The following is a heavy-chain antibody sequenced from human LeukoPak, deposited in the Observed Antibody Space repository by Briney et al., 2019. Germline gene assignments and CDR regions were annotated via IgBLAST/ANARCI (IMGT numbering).Heavy chain of an antibody. CDR3: ATSRDSSGVD. Sequence: PGGSLKLSCAASGFTFRSYWMSWVRQAPGKGLEWVANINHDGSVKYYLDSVKGRFTISRDNAKNSLHLQMNSLRAEDTAVYYCATSRDSSGVDWGQGNLVTVSS. D-gene: IGHD3-22*01. CDR2: INHDGSVK. V-gene: IGHV3-7*01. J-gene: IGHJ4*02. CDR1: GFTFRSYW.